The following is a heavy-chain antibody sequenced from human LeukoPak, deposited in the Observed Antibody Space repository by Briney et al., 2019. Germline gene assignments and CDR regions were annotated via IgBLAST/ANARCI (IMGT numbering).Heavy chain of an antibody. CDR2: IKSKTDGGTT. J-gene: IGHJ6*03. Sequence: GGSLRLSCAASGLTFRTYAMSWVRQAPGKGLEWVGRIKSKTDGGTTDYAAPVKGRFIISRDDSRNTLYLQINSLKTEDTAVYYCTTVSGFDYYYYYYMDVWGKGTTVTVSS. V-gene: IGHV3-15*01. D-gene: IGHD5-12*01. CDR1: GLTFRTYA. CDR3: TTVSGFDYYYYYYMDV.